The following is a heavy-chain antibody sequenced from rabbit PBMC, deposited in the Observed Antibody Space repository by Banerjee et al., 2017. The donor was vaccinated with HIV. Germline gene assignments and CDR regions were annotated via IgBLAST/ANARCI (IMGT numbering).Heavy chain of an antibody. CDR3: ARDYTGGAGDGLNL. Sequence: QSLEESGGDLVKPGASLTLTCTASGFSFSSSYWICWVRQAPGKGLEWIACIHSGSSGSTRYARWAKDRFTISKTSSTTVTLQMTSMTAADTATYFCARDYTGGAGDGLNLWGPGTLVTVS. CDR2: IHSGSSGST. D-gene: IGHD4-2*01. J-gene: IGHJ4*01. CDR1: GFSFSSSYW. V-gene: IGHV1S40*01.